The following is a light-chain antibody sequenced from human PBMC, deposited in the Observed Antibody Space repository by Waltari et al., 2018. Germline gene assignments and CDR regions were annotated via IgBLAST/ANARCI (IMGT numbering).Light chain of an antibody. CDR3: QQANSFPPT. CDR1: QCISSW. CDR2: AAS. V-gene: IGKV1D-12*01. J-gene: IGKJ4*01. Sequence: DIQMTQSLSTVSASVGDRVPTTCRASQCISSWLAWYQQKPGKAPKLLIYAASSLQSGVPSRFSGSGSGTDFTLTISSLQPEDFATYYCQQANSFPPTFGGGTKVEIK.